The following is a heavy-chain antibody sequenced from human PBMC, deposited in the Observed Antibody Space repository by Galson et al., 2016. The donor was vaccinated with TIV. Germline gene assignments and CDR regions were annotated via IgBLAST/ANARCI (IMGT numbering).Heavy chain of an antibody. Sequence: SLRLSCAASGFAVSSNQMNWVRQAPGKGLEWVSTIYSGGTPEYADSVKGRFIISRDTLKNTVSLRMNTLRTEDTAVYFCARVQESLAAVEAFDVWGQGTLVTVSS. CDR3: ARVQESLAAVEAFDV. V-gene: IGHV3-53*01. J-gene: IGHJ3*01. D-gene: IGHD2-15*01. CDR2: IYSGGTP. CDR1: GFAVSSNQ.